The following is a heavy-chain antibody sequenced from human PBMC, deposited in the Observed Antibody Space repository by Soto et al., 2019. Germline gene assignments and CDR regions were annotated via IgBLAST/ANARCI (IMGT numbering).Heavy chain of an antibody. CDR1: GCSIRSFD. CDR3: ARQDTSGYAFDY. J-gene: IGHJ4*02. V-gene: IGHV4-59*08. Sequence: SATLSLTCTFLGCSIRSFDWNWIRQSPGKGLEWIGYISYSGSTNYNPSLKSRVTISVDTSKNQFSLKLSSVTAADTAVYYCARQDTSGYAFDYWGQGTLVTVS. CDR2: ISYSGST. D-gene: IGHD3-22*01.